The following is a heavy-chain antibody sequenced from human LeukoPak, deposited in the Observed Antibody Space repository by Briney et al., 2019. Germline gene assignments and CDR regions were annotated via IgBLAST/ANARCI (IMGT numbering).Heavy chain of an antibody. D-gene: IGHD3-9*01. V-gene: IGHV3-30*02. CDR3: HWLGSRGY. CDR2: IRYDGSNK. Sequence: PGGSLRLSCAASGFTFSSYGMHWVRQAPGKGLEWVAFIRYDGSNKYYADSVKGRFTISRDNSKNTLYPQMNSLRAEDTAVYYSHWLGSRGYWGQGTLVTVSS. CDR1: GFTFSSYG. J-gene: IGHJ4*02.